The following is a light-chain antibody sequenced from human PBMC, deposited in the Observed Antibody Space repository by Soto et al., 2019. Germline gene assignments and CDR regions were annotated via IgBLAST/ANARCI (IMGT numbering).Light chain of an antibody. V-gene: IGKV3-20*01. CDR3: QQYGTSPT. CDR2: GAS. CDR1: QRLTTRY. J-gene: IGKJ5*01. Sequence: PGERATLSCRASQRLTTRYLAWYQQKPGQAPRLLIYGASSWATGIPDRFSGSGYGTDFTLTISSLEPEDFAVYYWQQYGTSPTFGQGTRLEIK.